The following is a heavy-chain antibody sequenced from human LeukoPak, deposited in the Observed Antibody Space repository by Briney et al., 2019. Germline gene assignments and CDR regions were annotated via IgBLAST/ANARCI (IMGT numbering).Heavy chain of an antibody. Sequence: GGSLRLSCAASGFTFSSYAMSWVRQAPGKGLEWVADISGSGGSTYYADSVKGRFTISRDDSKNTLYLQMNSLRAEDTAVYYCANYGDYVFAFDIWGQGTMVTVSS. CDR3: ANYGDYVFAFDI. V-gene: IGHV3-23*01. CDR2: ISGSGGST. CDR1: GFTFSSYA. D-gene: IGHD4-17*01. J-gene: IGHJ3*02.